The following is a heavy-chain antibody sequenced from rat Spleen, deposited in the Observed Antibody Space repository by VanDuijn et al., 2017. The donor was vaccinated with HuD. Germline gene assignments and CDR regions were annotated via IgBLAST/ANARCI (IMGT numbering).Heavy chain of an antibody. CDR2: IIYDESST. CDR3: AIRGCNNRWFFDF. CDR1: GFTFSDYA. D-gene: IGHD1-10*01. V-gene: IGHV5-29*01. J-gene: IGHJ1*01. Sequence: EVQLVESGGGLVQSGRSLKLSCAASGFTFSDYAMAWVRQAPKKGLEWVATIIYDESSTYYRDSVKGRFTVSRDNTRDTLYRQMDNLRSEDTATYYCAIRGCNNRWFFDFWGPGTMVTVSS.